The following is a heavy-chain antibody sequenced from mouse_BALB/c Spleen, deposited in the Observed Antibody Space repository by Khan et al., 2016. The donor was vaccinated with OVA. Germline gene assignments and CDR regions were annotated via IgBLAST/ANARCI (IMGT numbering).Heavy chain of an antibody. CDR1: GYSFTAYY. J-gene: IGHJ3*01. CDR2: INPNTDNT. D-gene: IGHD2-14*01. CDR3: ERGYDFFAY. Sequence: IQLVQSGPDLVKTGASVKISCKASGYSFTAYYMNWVKLSHGKSLECIGRINPNTDNTNYNQKFKGKAILTVDTSSSTAYMELRSLTSEYSAVYVFERGYDFFAYWGQGTLVTVSA. V-gene: IGHV1-26*01.